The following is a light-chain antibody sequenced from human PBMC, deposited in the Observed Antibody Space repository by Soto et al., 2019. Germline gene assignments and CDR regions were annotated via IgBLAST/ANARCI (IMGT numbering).Light chain of an antibody. V-gene: IGKV3-20*01. CDR2: DTS. CDR1: QSLTNSF. Sequence: EIVLTQSPGTLSLSPGERATLSCRASQSLTNSFIAWYQQKPGQAPRLLIYDTSSRATGIPDRFSGSGSGTDFTLTISSLQSEDFAVYYCQQYHYWPPITFGQGTRLEI. CDR3: QQYHYWPPIT. J-gene: IGKJ5*01.